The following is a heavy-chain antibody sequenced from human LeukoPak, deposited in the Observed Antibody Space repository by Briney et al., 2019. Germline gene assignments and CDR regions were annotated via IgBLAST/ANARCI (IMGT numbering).Heavy chain of an antibody. CDR3: ARGRSLITMVRGVINWFDP. V-gene: IGHV1-8*01. Sequence: ASVKVSCKASGYTFTTYDINWVRQAAGQGPVWMGWQVPQSGNTVYAQEFQGRVTMTRDMSTSTVYMELSSLRSEDTAVYYCARGRSLITMVRGVINWFDPWGQGTLVTVSS. J-gene: IGHJ5*02. CDR2: QVPQSGNT. CDR1: GYTFTTYD. D-gene: IGHD3-10*01.